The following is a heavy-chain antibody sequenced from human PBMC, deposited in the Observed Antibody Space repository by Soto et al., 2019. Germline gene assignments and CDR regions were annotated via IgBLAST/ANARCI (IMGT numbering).Heavy chain of an antibody. D-gene: IGHD3-9*01. CDR2: IHSSGYT. J-gene: IGHJ6*02. CDR3: ARLSHIFPVETYYYHYMDI. V-gene: IGHV4-59*02. CDR1: GGSVDNYH. Sequence: SETLSLTCSVSGGSVDNYHWSWIRRPPGKGLEWVGYIHSSGYTNYNPSLRSRLTLSVDTSKNQFSLRVSPVTAADTAVYYCARLSHIFPVETYYYHYMDIWGHGITVTVSS.